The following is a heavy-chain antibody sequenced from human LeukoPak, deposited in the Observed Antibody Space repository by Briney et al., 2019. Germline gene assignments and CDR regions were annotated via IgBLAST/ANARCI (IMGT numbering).Heavy chain of an antibody. CDR1: GFTFSRYW. Sequence: GGSLRLSCAASGFTFSRYWMHWVRQAPGKGLVWVSRINSDGSDTAYADSVKGRFTISRDNAKNTLYLQMNSLRAEDAAVYYCAKAPVTTCRGTYCYPFDYWGQGTLVTVSS. V-gene: IGHV3-74*01. CDR2: INSDGSDT. J-gene: IGHJ4*02. CDR3: AKAPVTTCRGTYCYPFDY. D-gene: IGHD2-21*01.